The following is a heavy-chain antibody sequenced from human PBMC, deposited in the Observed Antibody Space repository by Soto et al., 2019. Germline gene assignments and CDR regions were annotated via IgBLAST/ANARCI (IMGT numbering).Heavy chain of an antibody. CDR3: ALLPQFDNTACSPTPDY. CDR1: AFTFSIFG. V-gene: IGHV3-33*01. J-gene: IGHJ4*02. Sequence: QVHLVESGGGVVQPGKSLRLSCAASAFTFSIFGMHWVRQAPGNGLEWVSSIWNDGSAKSYADPVKGRYTISLHNFRKDLYLQKKSLTTEDTAVYYCALLPQFDNTACSPTPDYLVQGPLVTVS. CDR2: IWNDGSAK. D-gene: IGHD3-9*01.